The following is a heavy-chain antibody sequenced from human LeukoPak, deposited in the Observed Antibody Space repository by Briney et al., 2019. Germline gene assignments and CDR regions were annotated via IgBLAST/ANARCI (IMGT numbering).Heavy chain of an antibody. D-gene: IGHD4-11*01. CDR3: ARVQDYSNLLND. Sequence: ASETLSLTCTVSGGSISSGDYYWSWIRQPPGKGLEWIGYIYYSGSTYYNPSLKSRVTISVDTSKNQFSLKLSSVTAADTAVYYCARVQDYSNLLNDWGQGTLVTVSS. CDR2: IYYSGST. J-gene: IGHJ4*02. V-gene: IGHV4-30-4*08. CDR1: GGSISSGDYY.